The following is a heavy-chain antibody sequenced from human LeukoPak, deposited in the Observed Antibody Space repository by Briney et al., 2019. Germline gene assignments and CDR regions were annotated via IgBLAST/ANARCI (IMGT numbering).Heavy chain of an antibody. D-gene: IGHD2/OR15-2a*01. CDR2: ISPSGTT. CDR1: GGYTGSHY. V-gene: IGHV4-4*07. Sequence: SETLSLTCTVSGGYTGSHYWSWIRQPAGKGLEWIGRISPSGTTHYNPSLGSRVTMSVDTSKNYFSLRLSTVTAADTAVYYCARDFYASGFYYWFDPWGQGILVTVSS. CDR3: ARDFYASGFYYWFDP. J-gene: IGHJ5*02.